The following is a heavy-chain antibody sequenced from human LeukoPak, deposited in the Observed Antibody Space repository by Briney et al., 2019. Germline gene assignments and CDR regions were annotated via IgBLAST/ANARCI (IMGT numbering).Heavy chain of an antibody. Sequence: ASVTVSFKASGYTFTSYGISWVRQAPGQGREGRGWISAYNGKRNYAQKLQGRVTITTETATKKAYMELRSLRSDDTAVYYCARLYYDSSGYGFDYWGQGTLVTVSS. CDR1: GYTFTSYG. D-gene: IGHD3-22*01. CDR2: ISAYNGKR. CDR3: ARLYYDSSGYGFDY. V-gene: IGHV1-18*01. J-gene: IGHJ4*02.